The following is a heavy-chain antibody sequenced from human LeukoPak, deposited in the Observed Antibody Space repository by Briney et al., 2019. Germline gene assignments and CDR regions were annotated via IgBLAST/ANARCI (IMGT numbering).Heavy chain of an antibody. Sequence: PSETLSLTCTVSGGSISSYYWSWIRQPPGKGLEWIGYIYYSGSTNYNPSLKSRVTISVDTSKNQFSLKLSSVTAADTAVYYCARDLGSSWQNWFDPWGQGTLVTVSS. V-gene: IGHV4-59*01. J-gene: IGHJ5*02. CDR2: IYYSGST. CDR1: GGSISSYY. D-gene: IGHD6-13*01. CDR3: ARDLGSSWQNWFDP.